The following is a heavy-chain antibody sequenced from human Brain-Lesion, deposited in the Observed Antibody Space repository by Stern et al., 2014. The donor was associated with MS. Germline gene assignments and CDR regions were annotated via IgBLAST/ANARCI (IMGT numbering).Heavy chain of an antibody. D-gene: IGHD3-3*01. J-gene: IGHJ6*02. V-gene: IGHV1-2*02. Sequence: VQLVESGAEVKKPGASVKVSCKTSGYIFTGYYIHWVRQAPGQGLEWMAWINPNTGGTTYAQKFQGRVTMSRDTSISTAYVELSSLTSDDTGVYYCARDQRGITIFGVVTDYYYLGMDVWGQGTTVTVSS. CDR3: ARDQRGITIFGVVTDYYYLGMDV. CDR2: INPNTGGT. CDR1: GYIFTGYY.